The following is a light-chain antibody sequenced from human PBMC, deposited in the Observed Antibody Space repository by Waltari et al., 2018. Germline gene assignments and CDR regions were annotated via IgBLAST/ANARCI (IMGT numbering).Light chain of an antibody. CDR3: CSYGGSRSV. CDR1: SRYVGSYDL. CDR2: EVS. J-gene: IGLJ1*01. Sequence: QSALTQPASVSGSPGQSNTTSCPGTSRYVGSYDLFSWYQQHPGRAPKLVIFEVSKRPSGVSNRFSGSKSGNTASLTISGLQAEDEADYYCCSYGGSRSVFGSGTKVTVL. V-gene: IGLV2-23*02.